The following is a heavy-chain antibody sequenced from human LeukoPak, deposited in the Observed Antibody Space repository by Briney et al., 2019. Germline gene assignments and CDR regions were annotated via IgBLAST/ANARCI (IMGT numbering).Heavy chain of an antibody. V-gene: IGHV1-69*17. CDR1: GGTFSSYA. CDR3: ARGRYDILTGYYLVYYYGMDV. J-gene: IGHJ6*04. Sequence: VASVKVSCKASGGTFSSYAISWVRQARGQGLEWMGGIIPISDIANYARKFQGRVTITADKSTSTAYMELSSLRSEDTAVYYCARGRYDILTGYYLVYYYGMDVWGKGTTVTVSS. CDR2: IIPISDIA. D-gene: IGHD3-9*01.